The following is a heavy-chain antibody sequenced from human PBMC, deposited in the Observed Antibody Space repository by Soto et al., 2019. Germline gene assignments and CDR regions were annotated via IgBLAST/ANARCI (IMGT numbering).Heavy chain of an antibody. V-gene: IGHV3-33*01. D-gene: IGHD3-3*01. Sequence: PGGSLRLSCTASGFTFSSYGMHWVRQAPGKGLEWVAVIWYDGSNKYYADSVKGRFTISRDNSKNTLYLQMNSLRAEDTAVYYCERDRVLRFLEWSFLFDPWGQGTLVTVS. CDR2: IWYDGSNK. CDR1: GFTFSSYG. J-gene: IGHJ5*02. CDR3: ERDRVLRFLEWSFLFDP.